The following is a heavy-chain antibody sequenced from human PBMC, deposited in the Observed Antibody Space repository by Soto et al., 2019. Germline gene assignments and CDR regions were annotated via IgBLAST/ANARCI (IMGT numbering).Heavy chain of an antibody. CDR3: AKDRSSGSYYYYSGMDV. D-gene: IGHD6-6*01. V-gene: IGHV3-53*01. CDR1: GLTVSSNY. CDR2: IYSGGST. Sequence: PWGSLRLSCAASGLTVSSNYMSWVRQAPGKGLEWVSVIYSGGSTYYADSVKGRFTISRDNSKNTLYLQMNSLRAEDTAVYYCAKDRSSGSYYYYSGMDVWGQGTTVPVS. J-gene: IGHJ6*02.